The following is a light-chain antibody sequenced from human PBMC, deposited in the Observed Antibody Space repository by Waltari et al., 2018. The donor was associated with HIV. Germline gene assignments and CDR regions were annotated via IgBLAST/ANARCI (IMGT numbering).Light chain of an antibody. V-gene: IGLV8-61*01. Sequence: QTVVTQEPSFSVSPGATVTLTCGLRPGSVSTTYYPSWYQQTPGQAPLTLIYNTDTRSSGVPDRFSGSIVGDKAVLTITGAQADDECDYYCALYMGSGVWVFGGGTTLTVL. CDR1: PGSVSTTYY. J-gene: IGLJ3*02. CDR3: ALYMGSGVWV. CDR2: NTD.